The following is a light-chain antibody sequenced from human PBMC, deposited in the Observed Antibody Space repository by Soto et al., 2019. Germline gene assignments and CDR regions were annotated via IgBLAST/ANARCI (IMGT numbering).Light chain of an antibody. Sequence: DIVMTQSPDSLAVSLGERATINCKSSQSDLYNSDNKNYLARYQQKAGQPPKLLIYWASTRDSGVPDRFSGSGSGADFTLTINNLQAEDVAVYYCQQYYTTLSFGGGTKVEIE. J-gene: IGKJ4*01. CDR1: QSDLYNSDNKNY. CDR3: QQYYTTLS. CDR2: WAS. V-gene: IGKV4-1*01.